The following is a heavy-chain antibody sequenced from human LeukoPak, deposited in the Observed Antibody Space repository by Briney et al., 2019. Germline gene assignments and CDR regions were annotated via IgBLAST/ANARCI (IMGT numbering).Heavy chain of an antibody. CDR3: ARGFSGTPELY. CDR2: IYSGGST. J-gene: IGHJ4*02. D-gene: IGHD1-1*01. Sequence: GGSLRLSCAASGFIFRNYGMNWVRQAPGKGLEWVSVIYSGGSTYYADSVKGRFTISRDNSKNTLYLQMNSLRAEDTAVYYCARGFSGTPELYWGQGTLVTVSS. V-gene: IGHV3-53*01. CDR1: GFIFRNYG.